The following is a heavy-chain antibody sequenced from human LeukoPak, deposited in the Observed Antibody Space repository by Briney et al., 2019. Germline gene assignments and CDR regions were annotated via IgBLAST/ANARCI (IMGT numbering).Heavy chain of an antibody. J-gene: IGHJ4*02. CDR2: ISHSGGT. V-gene: IGHV4-38-2*02. Sequence: SETLSLTCTVSGYFINSNYYWGWIRQPPGKGLEWIATISHSGGTYYNPSLKSRVTISVETSKNQFSLKLSSVTAADTAVYYCARINTIMATFDYWGQGTLVTVSS. D-gene: IGHD5-24*01. CDR3: ARINTIMATFDY. CDR1: GYFINSNYY.